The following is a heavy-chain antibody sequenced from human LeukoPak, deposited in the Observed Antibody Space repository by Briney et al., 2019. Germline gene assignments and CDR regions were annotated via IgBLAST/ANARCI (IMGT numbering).Heavy chain of an antibody. J-gene: IGHJ6*03. V-gene: IGHV4-59*01. CDR2: IYYSGST. CDR1: GGSISSYY. D-gene: IGHD5-18*01. CDR3: ARSPRDTAMENYYYYYMDV. Sequence: SETLSLTCTVSGGSISSYYWSWIRQPPGKGLEWIGYIYYSGSTNYNPSLKSRVTISVDTSKNQFSLKLSSVTAADTAVYYCARSPRDTAMENYYYYYMDVWGKGTTVTVSS.